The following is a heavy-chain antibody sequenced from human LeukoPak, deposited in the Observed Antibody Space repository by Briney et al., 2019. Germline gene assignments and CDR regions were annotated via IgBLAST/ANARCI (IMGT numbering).Heavy chain of an antibody. J-gene: IGHJ3*02. D-gene: IGHD3-9*01. CDR3: ARDAVYYDILTGYPTHDAFDI. Sequence: SETLSLTCAVSGGSISSSNWWSWVRQPPGKGPEWNGETYHSGSTNYNPSLKSRVTIPVDKSKNQFSLKLSSLTAADTAVYYCARDAVYYDILTGYPTHDAFDIWGQGTMVTVSS. CDR2: TYHSGST. V-gene: IGHV4-4*02. CDR1: GGSISSSNW.